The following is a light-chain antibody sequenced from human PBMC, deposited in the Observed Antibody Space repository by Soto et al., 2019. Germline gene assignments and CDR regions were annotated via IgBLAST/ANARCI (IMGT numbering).Light chain of an antibody. CDR3: QQYDSSPRT. CDR1: QSLSSSS. Sequence: EIVMTQSPASLSVSTGERATLSWSASQSLSSSSLAWYQQKPGQAPRLLISGASSRAADIPDRFSGSGSGTDFTLTINRLEPEDFAVYYCQQYDSSPRTFGQGTKVDIK. V-gene: IGKV3-20*01. CDR2: GAS. J-gene: IGKJ1*01.